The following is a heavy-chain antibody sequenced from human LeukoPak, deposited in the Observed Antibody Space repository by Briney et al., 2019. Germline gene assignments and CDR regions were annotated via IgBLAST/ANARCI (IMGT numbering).Heavy chain of an antibody. V-gene: IGHV4-59*01. CDR1: GGSISSYY. CDR2: IYYSGST. D-gene: IGHD5-18*01. Sequence: PSETLSLTCTVSGGSISSYYWSWIRQPPGKGLEWIGYIYYSGSTNYNPSLKSRVTISVDTSKNHFSLKLSSVTAADTAVYYCAIDTAMVTDDYWGQGTLVTVSS. CDR3: AIDTAMVTDDY. J-gene: IGHJ4*02.